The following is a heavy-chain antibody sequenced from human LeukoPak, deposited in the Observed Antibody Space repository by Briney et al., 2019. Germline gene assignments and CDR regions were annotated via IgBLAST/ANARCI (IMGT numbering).Heavy chain of an antibody. J-gene: IGHJ5*02. CDR1: GGSISSGDYY. V-gene: IGHV4-30-4*01. CDR2: IYYSGST. CDR3: ATRLLLWFGELGWFDP. Sequence: SETLSLTCTVSGGSISSGDYYWSWIRQPPGKGLEWIGYIYYSGSTYYNPSLKSRVTISVDTSKNQFSLKLSSVTAADTAVYYCATRLLLWFGELGWFDPGAREPWSPSPQ. D-gene: IGHD3-10*01.